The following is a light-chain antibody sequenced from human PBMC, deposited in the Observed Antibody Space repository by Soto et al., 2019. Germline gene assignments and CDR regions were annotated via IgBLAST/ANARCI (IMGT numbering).Light chain of an antibody. J-gene: IGKJ3*01. CDR1: QGIGSY. CDR3: QQLNRFPFT. Sequence: DIQLTQSPSFLSASVGDRVTITCRASQGIGSYLVWYQQKPGKAPKLLIYAASTLQGGVPSRFSGSGSGTEFTLTISSLQPEDFATYYCQQLNRFPFTFGPGTTVGI. CDR2: AAS. V-gene: IGKV1-9*01.